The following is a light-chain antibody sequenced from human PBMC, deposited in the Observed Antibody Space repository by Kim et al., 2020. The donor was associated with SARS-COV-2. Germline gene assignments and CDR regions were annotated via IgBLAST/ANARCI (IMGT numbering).Light chain of an antibody. J-gene: IGKJ3*01. Sequence: ASLGYRVTITCRTTQSISIHLNGYQQKPGRAPKLLISAASTLQGGVPSRFSGSGSETDFTLTISSLQPEDFATYFCQQSYITPFTFGAGTKVDIK. CDR1: QSISIH. V-gene: IGKV1-39*01. CDR2: AAS. CDR3: QQSYITPFT.